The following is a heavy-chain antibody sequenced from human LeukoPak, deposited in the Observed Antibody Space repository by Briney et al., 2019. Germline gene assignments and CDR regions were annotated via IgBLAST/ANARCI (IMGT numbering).Heavy chain of an antibody. Sequence: ASVKVSCKASGYTFTGYYMHWVRQAPGQGLEWMGWINPNSGATNYAQKFQGRVTMTRDTSISTAYMELSRLRSDDTSVYYCARDLQTGGISAFGGVITPGDYWGQGTLVTVSS. V-gene: IGHV1-2*02. CDR2: INPNSGAT. CDR1: GYTFTGYY. D-gene: IGHD3-16*02. J-gene: IGHJ4*02. CDR3: ARDLQTGGISAFGGVITPGDY.